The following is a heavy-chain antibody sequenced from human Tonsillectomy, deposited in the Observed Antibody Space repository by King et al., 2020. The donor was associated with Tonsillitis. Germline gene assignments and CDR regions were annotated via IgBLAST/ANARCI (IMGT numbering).Heavy chain of an antibody. J-gene: IGHJ6*02. CDR1: GFTFSNYA. CDR2: ISYDGSNK. Sequence: QLVQSGGGVVQPGRSLRLSCAASGFTFSNYAIHWVRQAPGKGLEWVAVISYDGSNKYYEDSVKGRFTISRDNSKNTLYLQMNSLRAEDTAVYYCARDERDGYNYYYYGMDVWGQGTTVTVSS. CDR3: ARDERDGYNYYYYGMDV. V-gene: IGHV3-30*04. D-gene: IGHD5-24*01.